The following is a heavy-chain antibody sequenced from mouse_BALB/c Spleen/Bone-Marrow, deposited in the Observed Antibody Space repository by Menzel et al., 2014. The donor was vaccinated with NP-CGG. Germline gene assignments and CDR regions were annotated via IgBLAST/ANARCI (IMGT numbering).Heavy chain of an antibody. CDR3: ARPRMITTYFDV. V-gene: IGHV5-9-3*01. CDR1: GFTFSTYA. D-gene: IGHD2-4*01. CDR2: INTGGTYI. Sequence: EVNVVESGGGLVKPGGSLKLSCAASGFTFSTYAMSWVRQTPEKRLEWVATINTGGTYIYYADSVKGRFTISRGNAKNTLYLQMSSLRSEDTAMFYCARPRMITTYFDVWGAGTTVTVSS. J-gene: IGHJ1*01.